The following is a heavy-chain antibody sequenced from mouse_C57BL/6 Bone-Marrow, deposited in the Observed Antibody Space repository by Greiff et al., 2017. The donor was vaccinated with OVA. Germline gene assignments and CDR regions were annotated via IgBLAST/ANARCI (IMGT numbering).Heavy chain of an antibody. CDR3: ARDRGP. CDR1: GFTFSSYA. Sequence: EVQVVESGGGLVKPGGSLKLSCAASGFTFSSYAMSWVRQTPEKRLEWVATISDGGSYTYYPDNVKGRFTISRDNAKNNLYLQMSHLKSEDTAMYYCARDRGPWGQGTLVTVSA. J-gene: IGHJ3*01. V-gene: IGHV5-4*01. CDR2: ISDGGSYT. D-gene: IGHD3-1*01.